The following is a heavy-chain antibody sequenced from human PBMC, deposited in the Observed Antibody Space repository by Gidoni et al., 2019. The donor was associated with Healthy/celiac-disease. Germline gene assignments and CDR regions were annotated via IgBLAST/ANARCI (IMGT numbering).Heavy chain of an antibody. D-gene: IGHD3-16*01. CDR3: AREAVGGDYVWGTQFPYYFDY. V-gene: IGHV4-30-4*01. Sequence: QVQLQESGPGLVKPSQTLSLTCTVSGGSISSGDYYWSWIRQPPGKGLEWIGYSYYSGSTYYNPSLKSRVTISVDTSKNQFSLKLSSVTAADTAVYYCAREAVGGDYVWGTQFPYYFDYWGQGTLVTVSS. CDR1: GGSISSGDYY. J-gene: IGHJ4*02. CDR2: SYYSGST.